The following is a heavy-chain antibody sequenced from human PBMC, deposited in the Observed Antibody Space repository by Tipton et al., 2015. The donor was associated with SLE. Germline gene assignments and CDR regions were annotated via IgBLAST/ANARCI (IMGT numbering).Heavy chain of an antibody. J-gene: IGHJ4*02. D-gene: IGHD2-2*01. CDR3: ARGRYCSSTSCSHYFDY. V-gene: IGHV4-34*01. CDR1: GGSFSGYY. CDR2: INHSGST. Sequence: LSLTCAVYGGSFSGYYWSWIRQPPGKGLEWIGEINHSGSTNYNPSLKSRVTISIDTSKNQFSLKVSSVTAADTAVYYCARGRYCSSTSCSHYFDYWGQGTLVTVPS.